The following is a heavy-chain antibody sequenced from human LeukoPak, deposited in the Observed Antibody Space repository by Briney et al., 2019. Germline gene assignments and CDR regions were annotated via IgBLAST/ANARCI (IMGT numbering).Heavy chain of an antibody. CDR3: ARDRQQLFDY. CDR2: ISSSSSYI. J-gene: IGHJ4*02. D-gene: IGHD6-13*01. Sequence: GGSLRLSCAASGFTSSSYSMNWVRQAPGKGLEWVSSISSSSSYIYYADSVKGRFTISRDNAKNSMYLQLNSLRAEDTAVYYCARDRQQLFDYWGQGTLVTVSS. V-gene: IGHV3-21*01. CDR1: GFTSSSYS.